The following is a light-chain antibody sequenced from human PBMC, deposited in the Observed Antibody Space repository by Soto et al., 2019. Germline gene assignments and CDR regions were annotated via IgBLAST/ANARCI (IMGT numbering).Light chain of an antibody. CDR3: QQYAASPRT. Sequence: EIVLTQSPGTLSLSPRERATLSCRASQSVSNNYLAWYQHRPGQAPRLLIYGASTRAPGIPDRFSGSGSRTDFTLTISRLEPEDFAVYYCQQYAASPRTFGQGTQVEV. CDR1: QSVSNNY. J-gene: IGKJ1*01. CDR2: GAS. V-gene: IGKV3-20*01.